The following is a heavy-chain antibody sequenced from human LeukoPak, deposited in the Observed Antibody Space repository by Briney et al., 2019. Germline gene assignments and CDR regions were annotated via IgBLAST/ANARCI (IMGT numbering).Heavy chain of an antibody. D-gene: IGHD3-3*01. CDR3: QSRFLEWLLDY. V-gene: IGHV4-39*01. CDR2: IYDSGST. J-gene: IGHJ4*03. Sequence: PSETLSLTCTVSGGSISSNNYFWGWIRQPPGKGLEWIGSIYDSGSTYYNPSLKSRVTISVDTSKNQFSLKLNSVTAADTAMYYCQSRFLEWLLDYWGQGTTVTVSS. CDR1: GGSISSNNYF.